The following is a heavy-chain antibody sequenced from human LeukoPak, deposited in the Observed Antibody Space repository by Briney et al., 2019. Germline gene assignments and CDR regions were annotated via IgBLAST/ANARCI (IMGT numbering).Heavy chain of an antibody. J-gene: IGHJ4*02. V-gene: IGHV3-23*01. D-gene: IGHD5-18*01. CDR3: AKDQTAMIEYYFDY. CDR2: ISGSGGST. Sequence: GGSLRLSCAASGFTFGSYAMSWVRQAPGKGLEWVSGISGSGGSTYYADSVKGRFTISRDNSKNTLYLQMNSLRAEDTAVYYCAKDQTAMIEYYFDYWGQGTLVTVSS. CDR1: GFTFGSYA.